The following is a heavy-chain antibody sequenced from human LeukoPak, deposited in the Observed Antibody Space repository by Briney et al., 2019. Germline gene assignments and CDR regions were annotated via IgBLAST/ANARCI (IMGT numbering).Heavy chain of an antibody. D-gene: IGHD1-1*01. CDR3: GRGGLEPVDC. Sequence: GGSLRLSCAASGFTFSSYAMHWVRQAPGKGLVWVARINPDGSTSSYADSVKGRLTISRDNAKNTLYLQMSSLKADDTAVYYCGRGGLEPVDCWGQGTLVTVSS. CDR1: GFTFSSYA. CDR2: INPDGSTS. J-gene: IGHJ4*02. V-gene: IGHV3-74*01.